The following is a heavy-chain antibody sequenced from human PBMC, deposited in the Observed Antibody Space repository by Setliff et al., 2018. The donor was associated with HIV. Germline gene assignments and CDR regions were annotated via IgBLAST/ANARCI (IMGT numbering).Heavy chain of an antibody. Sequence: SETLSLTCAVSGGSITNKYWSWIRQPPGKGLEWLGYVSSSGTTNYTPSLESRLTISVDTSKNQVSLRLSSLTAAGTAVYFCARVVSRREDRGTWMKLWLAPYYMDVWGKGTTVTVSS. J-gene: IGHJ6*03. CDR3: ARVVSRREDRGTWMKLWLAPYYMDV. CDR1: GGSITNKY. CDR2: VSSSGTT. V-gene: IGHV4-59*01. D-gene: IGHD3-10*01.